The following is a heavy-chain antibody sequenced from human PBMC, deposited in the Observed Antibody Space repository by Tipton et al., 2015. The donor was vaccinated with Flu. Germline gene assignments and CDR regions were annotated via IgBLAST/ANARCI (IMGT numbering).Heavy chain of an antibody. CDR3: ARQSYYDESSGARDY. J-gene: IGHJ4*02. V-gene: IGHV5-51*01. CDR1: GYSFTNYW. CDR2: VYPGDSDT. Sequence: VQLVQSGAEVKTPGESLKISCKGSGYSFTNYWIAWVRQMPGKGLEWMGIVYPGDSDTRYSPSFQGQVTASADKSITTAYLQLSSLKASDTAIDYCARQSYYDESSGARDYWGKGTLVTVSS. D-gene: IGHD3-22*01.